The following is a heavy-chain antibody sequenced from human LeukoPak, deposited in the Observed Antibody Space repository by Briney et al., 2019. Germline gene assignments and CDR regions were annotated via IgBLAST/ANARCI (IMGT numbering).Heavy chain of an antibody. CDR1: GLTFSSYA. J-gene: IGHJ4*02. D-gene: IGHD3-22*01. Sequence: GGSLRLSCAASGLTFSSYAISWGRQAPGKGLEWVSAISGSGGSTYYADSVKGRFTISRDNSKNTLYLQMNSLRAEDTAVYYCAAYYYDSSGYYEPFDYWGQGTLVTVSS. V-gene: IGHV3-23*01. CDR3: AAYYYDSSGYYEPFDY. CDR2: ISGSGGST.